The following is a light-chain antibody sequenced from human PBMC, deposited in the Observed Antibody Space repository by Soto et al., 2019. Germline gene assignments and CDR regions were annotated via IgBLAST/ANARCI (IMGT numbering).Light chain of an antibody. J-gene: IGKJ2*01. CDR3: QQYNNFPHT. CDR1: QSVSSK. V-gene: IGKV3-15*01. Sequence: EIVMTQSPDSLSVSPGERATLYCRASQSVSSKLAWFQQKPGQAPSLLIYGVSTRAIGVPVRFGGSGSGTEFTLTINSLQYEYFPVYYCQQYNNFPHTFGSGTK. CDR2: GVS.